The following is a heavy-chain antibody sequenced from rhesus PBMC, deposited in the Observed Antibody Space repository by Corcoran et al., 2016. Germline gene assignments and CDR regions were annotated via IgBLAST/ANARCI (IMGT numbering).Heavy chain of an antibody. CDR2: IGGSSGST. V-gene: IGHV4-169*01. CDR3: ARHPHCTSTTCYRNRFDV. Sequence: QLQLQESGPGLVKPSETLSLTCAVSGGSISSSYWSWIRQAPGKGLEWIGYIGGSSGSTNSNPSLKSRVTLSVDTSKNQLSLKLSSVTAADTAVYYCARHPHCTSTTCYRNRFDVWGPGVLVTVSS. J-gene: IGHJ5-1*01. CDR1: GGSISSSY. D-gene: IGHD2-2*01.